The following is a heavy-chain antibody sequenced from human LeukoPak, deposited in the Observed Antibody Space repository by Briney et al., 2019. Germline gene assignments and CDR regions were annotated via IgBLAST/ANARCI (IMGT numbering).Heavy chain of an antibody. J-gene: IGHJ4*02. CDR1: GFTFSSYE. V-gene: IGHV3-48*03. D-gene: IGHD2-21*02. CDR3: ARSGPVVVTATVDY. CDR2: ISSSGSTI. Sequence: PGGSLRLSRAASGFTFSSYEMSWVRQAPGKGLEWVSYISSSGSTIYYADSVKVRFTISRDNAKNSLYLQMNSLRAEDTAVYYCARSGPVVVTATVDYWGQGTLVTVSS.